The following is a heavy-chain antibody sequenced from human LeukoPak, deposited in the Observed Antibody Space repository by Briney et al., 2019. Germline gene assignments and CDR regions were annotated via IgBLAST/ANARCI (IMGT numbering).Heavy chain of an antibody. CDR2: ISGSGGST. CDR3: AKDRPKDY. Sequence: PGGTLRLSCAASGFTFSNYGMSWVRQAPGKGLEWVSAISGSGGSTYYADSVKGRFTISRDNSKNALFLQMNSLRAEDTAVYYCAKDRPKDYWGQGTLVTVSS. V-gene: IGHV3-23*01. J-gene: IGHJ4*02. CDR1: GFTFSNYG.